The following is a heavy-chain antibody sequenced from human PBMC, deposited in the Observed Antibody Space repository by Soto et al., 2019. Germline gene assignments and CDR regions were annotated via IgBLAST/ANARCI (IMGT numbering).Heavy chain of an antibody. V-gene: IGHV3-30-3*01. CDR1: GFAFSSYA. CDR3: ARDGQDIVVVVAATPPFYGMDV. J-gene: IGHJ6*02. D-gene: IGHD2-15*01. CDR2: ISYDGSNK. Sequence: GGSLRLSCAASGFAFSSYAMHWVRQAPGKGLEWVAVISYDGSNKYYADSVKGRFTISRDNSKNTLYLQMNSLRAEDTAVYYCARDGQDIVVVVAATPPFYGMDVWGQGTTVTVSS.